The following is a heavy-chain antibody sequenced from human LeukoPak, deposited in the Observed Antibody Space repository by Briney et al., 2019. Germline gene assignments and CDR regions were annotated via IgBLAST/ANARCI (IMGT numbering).Heavy chain of an antibody. D-gene: IGHD6-6*01. CDR3: ARLRSLYRSLSGHFDY. V-gene: IGHV5-51*01. CDR1: GYSFTSYW. J-gene: IGHJ4*02. Sequence: GESLKISCKGSGYSFTSYWTGWVRQMPEKGLEWMGITYLGDSDTRYSPSFQGQVTISADKSINTAYLQWSSLKASDTAMYYCARLRSLYRSLSGHFDYWGQGTLVTVSS. CDR2: TYLGDSDT.